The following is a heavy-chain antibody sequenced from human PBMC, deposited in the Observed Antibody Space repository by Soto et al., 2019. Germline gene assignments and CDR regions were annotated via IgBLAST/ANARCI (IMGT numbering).Heavy chain of an antibody. V-gene: IGHV4-30-2*01. CDR1: GGSINSGCYS. Sequence: QLQLQESGSGLVKPSQKLSLTCTVSGGSINSGCYSWSWIRQPPGKGLEWIGYIYRSGSAYYSPSLQNRVTISLDTSKNHFSLSLTSVTAADTAVYYCAVSGRGGLDVWGQGTTVTVSS. CDR3: AVSGRGGLDV. J-gene: IGHJ6*02. D-gene: IGHD3-10*01. CDR2: IYRSGSA.